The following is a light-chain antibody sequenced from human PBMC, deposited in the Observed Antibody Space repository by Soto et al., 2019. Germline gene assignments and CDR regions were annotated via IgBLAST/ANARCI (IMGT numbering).Light chain of an antibody. J-gene: IGKJ2*01. Sequence: IQLTQSPSSLSASVGDRVTLTCRASQDINKFLAWFQQTPGKAPKLLVYSASTLHSGVPSRFSGSGSGTDFALTSSSLHPEYFATYYCQQLKTYPYTFGQGTRLDIK. CDR2: SAS. CDR1: QDINKF. CDR3: QQLKTYPYT. V-gene: IGKV1-9*01.